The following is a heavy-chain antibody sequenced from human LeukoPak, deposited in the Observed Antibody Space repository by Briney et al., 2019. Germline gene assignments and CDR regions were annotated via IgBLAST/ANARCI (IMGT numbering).Heavy chain of an antibody. D-gene: IGHD5-18*01. CDR1: GYSISSGYY. Sequence: KPSETLSLTCAVSGYSISSGYYWGWIRQPPGKGLEWIGSIYHSGSTYYNPSLKSRVTISVDTSKNQFSLKLSSVTAADTAAYYCARSSYGYNYFDYWGQGTLVTVSS. CDR3: ARSSYGYNYFDY. J-gene: IGHJ4*02. V-gene: IGHV4-38-2*01. CDR2: IYHSGST.